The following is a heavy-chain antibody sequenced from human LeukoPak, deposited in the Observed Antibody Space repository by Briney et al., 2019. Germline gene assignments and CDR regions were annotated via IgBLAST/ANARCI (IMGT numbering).Heavy chain of an antibody. CDR2: IYHSGST. CDR3: ASMVRGVIDVYGMDV. CDR1: GGSISSYY. Sequence: SETLSLTCTVSGGSISSYYWSWIRQPPGKGLEWIGEIYHSGSTNYNPSLKSRVTISVDKSKNQFSLKLSSVTAADTAVYYCASMVRGVIDVYGMDVWGQGTTVTVSS. V-gene: IGHV4-59*12. D-gene: IGHD3-10*01. J-gene: IGHJ6*02.